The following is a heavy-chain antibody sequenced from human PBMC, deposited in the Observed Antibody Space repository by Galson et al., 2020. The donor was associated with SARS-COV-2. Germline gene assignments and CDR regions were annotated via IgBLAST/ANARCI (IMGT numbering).Heavy chain of an antibody. CDR3: AKMKELFWLWELNQGLDV. V-gene: IGHV3-30*18. CDR2: ISYEGSIK. J-gene: IGHJ6*02. Sequence: GGSLRLSCAASGFTFTNYAMHWVRQAPGKGLEWVALISYEGSIKYYADSVKGRFTISRDSSKNTLYLQMNSLSAGDTAVYYCAKMKELFWLWELNQGLDVWGQGTTVTVS. D-gene: IGHD3-10*01. CDR1: GFTFTNYA.